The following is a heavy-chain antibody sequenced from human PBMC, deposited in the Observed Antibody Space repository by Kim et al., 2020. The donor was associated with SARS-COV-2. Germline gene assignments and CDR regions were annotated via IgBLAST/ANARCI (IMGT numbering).Heavy chain of an antibody. D-gene: IGHD3-10*01. CDR1: GYSFTSYW. CDR2: IDPSDSYT. Sequence: GESLKISCKGSGYSFTSYWISWVRQMPGKGLEWMGRIDPSDSYTNYSPSFQGHVTISADKSISTAYLQWSSLKASDTAMYYCAIPARGDGYKYYYYGMDVWGQGTTVTVSS. CDR3: AIPARGDGYKYYYYGMDV. V-gene: IGHV5-10-1*01. J-gene: IGHJ6*02.